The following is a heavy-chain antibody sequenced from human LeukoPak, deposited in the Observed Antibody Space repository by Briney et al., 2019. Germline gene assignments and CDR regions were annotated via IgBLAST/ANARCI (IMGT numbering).Heavy chain of an antibody. CDR1: GGSISKQY. V-gene: IGHV4-4*07. CDR3: TRDSGTTGEVKFDP. J-gene: IGHJ5*02. Sequence: SETLSLTCTVSGGSISKQYWTWVRQSAGKGLEWIGRIYGDGTITYNPSLKSRVTMSVDTSKNQFSLRLTSVTAADTAMYYCTRDSGTTGEVKFDPWGQGILVTVSS. CDR2: IYGDGTI. D-gene: IGHD3-10*01.